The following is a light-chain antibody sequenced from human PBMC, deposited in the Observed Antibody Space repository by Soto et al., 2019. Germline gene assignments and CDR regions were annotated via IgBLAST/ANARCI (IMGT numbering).Light chain of an antibody. CDR3: AAWDDSLNGYV. CDR2: SNN. CDR1: SSNIGSNT. Sequence: QSALTQPPSASGTPGQRVTISCSGSSSNIGSNTVNWYQQLPGTAPKLLIYSNNQRPSGVPDRFSGSKSGTSASLAISGLQSEDEADYYCAAWDDSLNGYVFGTVTEVIVL. V-gene: IGLV1-44*01. J-gene: IGLJ1*01.